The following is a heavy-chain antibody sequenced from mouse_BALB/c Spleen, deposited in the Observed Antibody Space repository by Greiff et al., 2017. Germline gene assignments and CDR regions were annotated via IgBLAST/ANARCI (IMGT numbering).Heavy chain of an antibody. CDR2: INPSTGYT. CDR1: GYTFTSYW. CDR3: AAYYGNYGFAY. J-gene: IGHJ3*01. D-gene: IGHD2-10*01. V-gene: IGHV1-7*01. Sequence: VMLVESGAELAKPGASVKMSCKASGYTFTSYWMHWVKQRPGQGLEWIGYINPSTGYTEYNQKFKDKATLTADKSSSTAYMQLSSLTSEDSAVYYCAAYYGNYGFAYWGQGTLVTVSA.